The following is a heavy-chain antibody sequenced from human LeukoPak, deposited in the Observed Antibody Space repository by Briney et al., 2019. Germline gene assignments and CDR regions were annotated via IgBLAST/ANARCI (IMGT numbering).Heavy chain of an antibody. V-gene: IGHV1-18*01. D-gene: IGHD6-6*01. CDR2: ISAYSGNT. Sequence: GAPVKVSCKASGYTFTSYGISWVRQAPGQGLEWMGWISAYSGNTNYAQKLQGRVTMTTDTSTSTAYMEPRSLRSDDTAVYYCARAPDRYSSSSEYDYWGQGTLVTVSS. CDR3: ARAPDRYSSSSEYDY. J-gene: IGHJ4*02. CDR1: GYTFTSYG.